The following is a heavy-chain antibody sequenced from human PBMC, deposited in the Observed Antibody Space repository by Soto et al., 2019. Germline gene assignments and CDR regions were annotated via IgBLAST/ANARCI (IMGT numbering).Heavy chain of an antibody. J-gene: IGHJ6*02. D-gene: IGHD1-26*01. V-gene: IGHV4-34*01. CDR1: GGSFSGYY. CDR2: INHSGST. Sequence: SETLSLTCAVYGGSFSGYYRSWIRQPPGKGLEWIGEINHSGSTNYNPSLRSRVTISVDTSKDQFSLKLSSVTAADTAVYYCARWTILGATGMDVWGQGTTVTVSS. CDR3: ARWTILGATGMDV.